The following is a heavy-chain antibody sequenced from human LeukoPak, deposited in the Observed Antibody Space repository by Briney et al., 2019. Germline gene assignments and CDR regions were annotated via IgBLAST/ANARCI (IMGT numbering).Heavy chain of an antibody. CDR2: IKQDGSEK. J-gene: IGHJ4*02. CDR3: AREGRGYKVAKFDY. CDR1: GFTFSSYW. Sequence: GGSLRLSCAASGFTFSSYWMSWVRQAPGKGLEWVANIKQDGSEKYYVDSVKGRFTISRDNAKNSLYLQMNSLRAEDTAVYYCAREGRGYKVAKFDYWGQGTLVTVSS. V-gene: IGHV3-7*01. D-gene: IGHD3-22*01.